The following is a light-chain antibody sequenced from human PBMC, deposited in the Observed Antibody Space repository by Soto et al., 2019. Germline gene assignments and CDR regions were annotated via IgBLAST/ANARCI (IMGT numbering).Light chain of an antibody. V-gene: IGKV3-15*01. J-gene: IGKJ1*01. CDR3: QQYNNWLGT. Sequence: EIVMTQSPATLSVSPGERATLSCRASQSVSTNLAWYQQTPGQAPRLLIFGASARATGIPAMFSGSGSGTEFTLTISSLQSEDFAVYYCQQYNNWLGTFGQGSKVEIK. CDR2: GAS. CDR1: QSVSTN.